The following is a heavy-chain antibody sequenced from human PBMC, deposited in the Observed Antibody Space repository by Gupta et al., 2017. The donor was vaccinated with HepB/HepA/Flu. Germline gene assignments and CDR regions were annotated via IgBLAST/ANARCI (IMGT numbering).Heavy chain of an antibody. D-gene: IGHD2-21*01. Sequence: EVQLVESGGGLVQPGGSLSLSCAASGFTFSFYEMNWVRQAPGKGLEWVAYISSSGSTISYADSVKGRFTISRDNAKNSLYLQMHSLRAEDTAVYYCARIPLDFDFWGQGTLVTVSS. J-gene: IGHJ4*02. CDR2: ISSSGSTI. CDR1: GFTFSFYE. CDR3: ARIPLDFDF. V-gene: IGHV3-48*03.